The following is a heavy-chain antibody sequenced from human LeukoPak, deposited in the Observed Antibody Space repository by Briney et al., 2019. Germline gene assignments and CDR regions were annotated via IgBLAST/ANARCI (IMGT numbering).Heavy chain of an antibody. J-gene: IGHJ4*02. Sequence: SETLSLTCTVSGYSISSGYYWGWIRQPPGKGLEWIGYIYYSGSTNYNPSLKSRVTISVDTSKNQFSLKLSSVTAADTAVYYCARGDAALIDYRGQGTLVTVSS. CDR1: GYSISSGYY. D-gene: IGHD3-16*01. CDR2: IYYSGST. CDR3: ARGDAALIDY. V-gene: IGHV4-61*01.